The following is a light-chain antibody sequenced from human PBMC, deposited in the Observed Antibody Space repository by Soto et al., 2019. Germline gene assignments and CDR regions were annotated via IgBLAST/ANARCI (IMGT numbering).Light chain of an antibody. V-gene: IGKV1-5*03. CDR3: QQYNSYWT. CDR2: KAS. J-gene: IGKJ1*01. Sequence: DIQMSQSPSTLSASVGDRVTITCRASQSIRSWLAWYQQKPGKAPKLLIYKASSLESGVPSRFSGNGSGTEFTLTISSLQPDDFATYYCQQYNSYWTFGQGTKVEIK. CDR1: QSIRSW.